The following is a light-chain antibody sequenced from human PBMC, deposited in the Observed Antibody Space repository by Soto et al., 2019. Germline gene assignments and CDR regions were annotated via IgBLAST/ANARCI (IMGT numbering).Light chain of an antibody. CDR1: NSDIGDYNY. Sequence: QSALTQPASVSGSPGQSITISCTGTNSDIGDYNYVSWYQQHPGKAPKLMISDVSNRPSGVPDRFSGSKSDTSASLAITGLQAEDEADYYCQSYDSSLSSYVFGPGTKVTVL. V-gene: IGLV2-14*03. CDR2: DVS. CDR3: QSYDSSLSSYV. J-gene: IGLJ1*01.